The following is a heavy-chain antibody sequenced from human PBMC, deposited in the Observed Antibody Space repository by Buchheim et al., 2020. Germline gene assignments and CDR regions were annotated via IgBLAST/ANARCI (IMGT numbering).Heavy chain of an antibody. CDR3: TRGGVRYGMDV. J-gene: IGHJ6*02. CDR1: GFSITSSS. V-gene: IGHV3-74*03. CDR2: IHTDGSSI. Sequence: EVQLVESGGGLVQPGGSLRLSCAASGFSITSSSMFWVRHAPGKGLMWVSQIHTDGSSITYADSVKGRFTMSCDSAQNRLYLQMNSLRDEDTSVYYCTRGGVRYGMDVWGQGTT. D-gene: IGHD2-8*01.